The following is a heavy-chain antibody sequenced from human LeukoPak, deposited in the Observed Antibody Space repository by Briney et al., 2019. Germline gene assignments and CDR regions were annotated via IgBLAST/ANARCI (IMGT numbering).Heavy chain of an antibody. CDR2: INHSGST. V-gene: IGHV4-34*01. J-gene: IGHJ4*02. Sequence: SSETLSLTCAVYGGSFSGYYWSWIRQPPGKGLEWIGEINHSGSTNYNPSLKSRVTISVDTSKNQFSLKLSSVTAADTAVYYCARLDFWSGYSPDYWGQGTLVTVSS. CDR3: ARLDFWSGYSPDY. CDR1: GGSFSGYY. D-gene: IGHD3-3*01.